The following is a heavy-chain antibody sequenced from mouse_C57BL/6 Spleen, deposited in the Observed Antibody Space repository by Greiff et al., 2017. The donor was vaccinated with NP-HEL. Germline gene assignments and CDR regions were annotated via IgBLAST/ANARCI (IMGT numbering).Heavy chain of an antibody. J-gene: IGHJ3*01. CDR1: GYSITSGYY. D-gene: IGHD2-2*01. V-gene: IGHV3-6*01. CDR3: ARPYGYDDGFAY. Sequence: EVKLVESGPGLVKPSQSLSLTCSVTGYSITSGYYWNWIRQFPGNKLEWMGYISYDGSNNYNPSLKNRISITRDTSKNQFFLKLNSVTTEDTATYYCARPYGYDDGFAYWGRGTLVTVSA. CDR2: ISYDGSN.